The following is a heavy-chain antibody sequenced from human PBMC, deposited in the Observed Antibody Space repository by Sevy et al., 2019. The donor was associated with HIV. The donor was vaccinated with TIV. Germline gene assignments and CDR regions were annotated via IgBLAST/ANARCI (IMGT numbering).Heavy chain of an antibody. CDR3: ARGNYGVGNFDY. V-gene: IGHV4-59*01. Sequence: SETLSLTCTVSGGSISTYYWTWIRQPPGKGLEWIGSFYYSGSTNYNPSLKSRVTISLDTSKNQFSLKLSSVTAADTAVYYCARGNYGVGNFDYWGQGTPVTVSS. CDR1: GGSISTYY. J-gene: IGHJ4*02. CDR2: FYYSGST. D-gene: IGHD1-7*01.